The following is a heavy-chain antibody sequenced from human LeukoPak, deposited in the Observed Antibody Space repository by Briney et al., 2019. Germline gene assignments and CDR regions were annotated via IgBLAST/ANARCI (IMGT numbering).Heavy chain of an antibody. CDR1: GFTVSSNH. V-gene: IGHV3-66*01. Sequence: GGSLRLSCAASGFTVSSNHMSWVRQAPGKGLEWVSVIYSAGSTYYADSVKGRFTISRDNSKNTLYLQMNSLRDEDTAVYYCARAATYSWGQGTLVTVSS. D-gene: IGHD6-25*01. CDR2: IYSAGST. CDR3: ARAATYS. J-gene: IGHJ5*02.